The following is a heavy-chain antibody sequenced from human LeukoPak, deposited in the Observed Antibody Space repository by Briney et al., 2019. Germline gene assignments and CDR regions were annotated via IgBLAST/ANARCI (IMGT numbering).Heavy chain of an antibody. CDR2: IYYSGST. CDR3: ARLIPPYPVTFGGVIVRSGTADC. V-gene: IGHV4-39*01. J-gene: IGHJ4*02. CDR1: GGSISSSSYY. Sequence: PSETLSLTCTVSGGSISSSSYYWGWIRQPPGKGLEWIGSIYYSGSTYYNPSLKSRVTISVDTSKNQFSLKLSSVTAADTAVYYCARLIPPYPVTFGGVIVRSGTADCWGQGTLVTVPS. D-gene: IGHD3-16*02.